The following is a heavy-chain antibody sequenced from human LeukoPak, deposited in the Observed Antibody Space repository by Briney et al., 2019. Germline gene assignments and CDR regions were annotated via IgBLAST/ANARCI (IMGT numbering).Heavy chain of an antibody. J-gene: IGHJ4*02. CDR2: INHSGST. V-gene: IGHV4-34*01. CDR3: ARTHYGDLPFDY. Sequence: SETLSLTCAVYGGSFSGYCWSWIRQPPGKGLEWIGEINHSGSTNYNPSLKSRVTISVDTSKNQFSLKLSSVTAADTAVYYCARTHYGDLPFDYWGQGTLVTVSS. D-gene: IGHD4-17*01. CDR1: GGSFSGYC.